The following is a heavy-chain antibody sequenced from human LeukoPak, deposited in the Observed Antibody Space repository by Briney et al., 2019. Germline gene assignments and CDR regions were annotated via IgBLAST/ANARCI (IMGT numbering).Heavy chain of an antibody. V-gene: IGHV1-69*05. Sequence: SVKVSCKASGGTFSSYAISWVRQAPGQGLEWMGRIIPIFGTANYAQKLQGRVTITTDESTSTAYMELSSLRSEDTAVYYCARDATYSSGWYPFHEAKKNYFDYWGQGTLVTVSS. CDR2: IIPIFGTA. CDR1: GGTFSSYA. CDR3: ARDATYSSGWYPFHEAKKNYFDY. J-gene: IGHJ4*02. D-gene: IGHD6-19*01.